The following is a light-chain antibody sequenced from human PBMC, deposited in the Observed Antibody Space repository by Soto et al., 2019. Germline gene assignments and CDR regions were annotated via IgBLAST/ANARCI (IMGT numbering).Light chain of an antibody. CDR2: AAS. CDR3: QQYYSYLIT. J-gene: IGKJ5*01. V-gene: IGKV2D-30*01. CDR1: QSLVYSDGNAY. Sequence: DVVMTQSPLSLPVTLGQPASISCMWNQSLVYSDGNAYLNWFQQKPGKVPQRLIYAASTLQSGVPSRFSGSGSGTDFTLTISCLQSEDFATYYCQQYYSYLITFGQGTRLEIK.